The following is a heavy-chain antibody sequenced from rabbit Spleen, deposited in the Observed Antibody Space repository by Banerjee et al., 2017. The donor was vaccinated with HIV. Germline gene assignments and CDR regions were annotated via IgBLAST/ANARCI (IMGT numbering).Heavy chain of an antibody. J-gene: IGHJ4*01. CDR2: TAGGRSSFT. D-gene: IGHD4-2*01. Sequence: QSLEESGGGLVKPGASLTLTCKASGFSFNSNDYMCWVRQAPGKGLEWIACTAGGRSSFTYYASWAKGRFTIYKASSTTVTLQMTSLTAADTASYFCARDGAGREGFNLWGPGTLVTVS. V-gene: IGHV1S40*01. CDR1: GFSFNSNDY. CDR3: ARDGAGREGFNL.